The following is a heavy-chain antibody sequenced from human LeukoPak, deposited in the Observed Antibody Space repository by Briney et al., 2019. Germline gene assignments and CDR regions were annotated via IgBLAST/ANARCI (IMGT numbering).Heavy chain of an antibody. CDR1: GGTFSSYA. V-gene: IGHV1-69*04. D-gene: IGHD5-24*01. CDR2: IIPILGIA. Sequence: SVKVSCKASGGTFSSYAISWVRQAPGQGLEWMGRIIPILGIANYAQKFQGRVTITADKSTSTAYMELSSLRSEDTAVYYCARAGEMATIEGGLWGQGTLVTVSS. CDR3: ARAGEMATIEGGL. J-gene: IGHJ4*02.